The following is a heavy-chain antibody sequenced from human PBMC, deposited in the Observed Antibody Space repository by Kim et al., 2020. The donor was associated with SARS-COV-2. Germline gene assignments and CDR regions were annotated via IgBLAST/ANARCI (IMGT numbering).Heavy chain of an antibody. CDR3: ARHSPQIHWGQTLDF. J-gene: IGHJ4*02. Sequence: PSLNSRLTISVDTTKNQFSLKLTSVTASDAAVYYCARHSPQIHWGQTLDFWGQGTLVTVSS. V-gene: IGHV4-39*01. D-gene: IGHD7-27*01.